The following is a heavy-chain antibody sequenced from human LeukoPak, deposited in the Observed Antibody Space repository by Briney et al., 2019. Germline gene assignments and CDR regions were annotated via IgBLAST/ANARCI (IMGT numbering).Heavy chain of an antibody. Sequence: GGSLRLSCAASGFTFSSYGMHWVRQAPGKGLEWVAVISYDGSNKYYADSVRGRFTISRDNSKSTLYLQMNSLRAEDTAVYYCANAEVERMVRGVINLRRFGCWGQGTLVTVSS. V-gene: IGHV3-30*18. J-gene: IGHJ4*02. CDR1: GFTFSSYG. CDR2: ISYDGSNK. D-gene: IGHD3-10*01. CDR3: ANAEVERMVRGVINLRRFGC.